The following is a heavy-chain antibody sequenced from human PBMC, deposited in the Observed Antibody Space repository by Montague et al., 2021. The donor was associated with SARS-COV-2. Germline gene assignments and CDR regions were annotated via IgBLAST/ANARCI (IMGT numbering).Heavy chain of an antibody. V-gene: IGHV4-59*08. CDR3: ARVDSSGAVEY. CDR1: GGSLNNYF. J-gene: IGHJ4*02. D-gene: IGHD3-22*01. CDR2: ISDSGST. Sequence: SETLSLTCTVSGGSLNNYFWSWIRQPPGKGLEWVGYISDSGSTNYNPSLQSRVTISVDTARNQFSLKLLSVTAADTAFYYCARVDSSGAVEYWGQGILVSVSS.